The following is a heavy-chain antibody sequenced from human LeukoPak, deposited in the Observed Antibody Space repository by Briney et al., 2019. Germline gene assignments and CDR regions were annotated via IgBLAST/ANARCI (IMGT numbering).Heavy chain of an antibody. V-gene: IGHV3-7*01. CDR2: IKQDGSEK. CDR3: ARPSLNSGSYFDY. CDR1: GFTFSSYW. J-gene: IGHJ4*02. D-gene: IGHD1-26*01. Sequence: GGSLRLSCAASGFTFSSYWMSWVRQAPGKGLEWVANIKQDGSEKYYVDSVKGRFTISRDNARNSLYLQMNSLRAEDTAVYYCARPSLNSGSYFDYWGQGILVTVSS.